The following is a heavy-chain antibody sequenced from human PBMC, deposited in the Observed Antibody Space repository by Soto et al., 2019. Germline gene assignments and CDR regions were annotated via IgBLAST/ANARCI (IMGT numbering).Heavy chain of an antibody. D-gene: IGHD3-16*01. CDR2: MNPNSGNT. V-gene: IGHV1-8*01. J-gene: IGHJ6*02. CDR3: ARMCPFDYVWGSYRGYYYYGMDV. Sequence: WASVKVSCKASGYTFTSYDINWVRQATGQGLEWMGWMNPNSGNTGYAQKFQGRVTMTRNTSISTAYMELSSLRSEDTAVYYCARMCPFDYVWGSYRGYYYYGMDVWGQGTTVTVSS. CDR1: GYTFTSYD.